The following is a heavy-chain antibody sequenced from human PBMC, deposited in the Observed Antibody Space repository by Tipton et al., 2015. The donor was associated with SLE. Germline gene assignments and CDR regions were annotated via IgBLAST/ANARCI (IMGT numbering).Heavy chain of an antibody. D-gene: IGHD3-22*01. Sequence: TLSLTCAVSGGSVSSCCYYWSWIRQPPGKGLEWIGYIYYSGSTNYNPSLKSRVTISVDTSKNQFSLKLSSVTAADTAVYYCARDSFSLRESSARDPGAFDIWGQGTMVTVSS. CDR3: ARDSFSLRESSARDPGAFDI. CDR1: GGSVSSCCYY. J-gene: IGHJ3*02. CDR2: IYYSGST. V-gene: IGHV4-61*01.